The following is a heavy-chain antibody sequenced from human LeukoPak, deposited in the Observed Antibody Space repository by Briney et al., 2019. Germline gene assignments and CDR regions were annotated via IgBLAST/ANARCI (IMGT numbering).Heavy chain of an antibody. J-gene: IGHJ4*02. CDR1: GFTFSSYW. CDR3: ARDYYDSSGYFDCLNY. V-gene: IGHV3-74*01. D-gene: IGHD3-22*01. CDR2: INSDGSST. Sequence: QPGGSLRLSCAASGFTFSSYWMHWVRQAPGKGLVWVSRINSDGSSTSYADSVKGRFTISRGNAKNTLYLQMNSLRAEDTAVYYCARDYYDSSGYFDCLNYWGQGTLVTVSS.